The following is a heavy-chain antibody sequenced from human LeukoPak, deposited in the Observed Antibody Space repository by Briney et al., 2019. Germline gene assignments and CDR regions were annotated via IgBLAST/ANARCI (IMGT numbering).Heavy chain of an antibody. CDR3: ARVELAPYYYYMDV. CDR1: GFSISSYE. J-gene: IGHJ6*03. V-gene: IGHV3-48*03. Sequence: GGSLRLSCAASGFSISSYEMNWVRQAPGKGLEWVSYISSSGSTIYYADSVKGRFTISRDNAKNSLYLQMNSLRAEDTAVYYCARVELAPYYYYMDVWGKGTTVTVSS. D-gene: IGHD1-7*01. CDR2: ISSSGSTI.